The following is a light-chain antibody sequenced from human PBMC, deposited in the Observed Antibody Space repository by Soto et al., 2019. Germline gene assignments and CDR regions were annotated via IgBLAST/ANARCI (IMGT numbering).Light chain of an antibody. CDR3: SSHGGSNNFYV. CDR2: EVS. Sequence: QSALTQPTSASGSPGQSVTISCTGTSSDVGAYNYVSWYQQNPGKAPKLIIHEVSKRPSGVPDRFSASKSGNTASLTVSGLQAEDEADYYCSSHGGSNNFYVFGTGTKLTVL. V-gene: IGLV2-8*01. J-gene: IGLJ1*01. CDR1: SSDVGAYNY.